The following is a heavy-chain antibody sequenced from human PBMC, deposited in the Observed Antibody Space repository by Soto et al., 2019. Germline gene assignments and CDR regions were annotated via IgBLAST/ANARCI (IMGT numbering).Heavy chain of an antibody. J-gene: IGHJ6*02. CDR2: INAANGNT. V-gene: IGHV1-3*01. D-gene: IGHD2-15*01. CDR1: GYIFTNYA. CDR3: ARTTPSLYSRVDFYYGMDV. Sequence: ASVKVSCKASGYIFTNYAMHWVRQAPGQRLEWMGWINAANGNTKYSQKFQGRVTITTDTSASTAYMELSSLRSEDTAVYYCARTTPSLYSRVDFYYGMDVWGQGTTVTVSS.